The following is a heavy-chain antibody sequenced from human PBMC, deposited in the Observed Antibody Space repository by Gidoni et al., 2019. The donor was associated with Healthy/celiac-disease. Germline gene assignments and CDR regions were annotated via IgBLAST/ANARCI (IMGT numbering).Heavy chain of an antibody. Sequence: EVQMVESGGGLVQHGGYLRRSCAASGVTCRSDWMRWVRQAPGKGLEWVANLQQDGREKYYVDSVKGRFTISRDNAKTSLYLQMNSLSAEDTAVYYCASARPVRYDFWSGYSTPHYYFDCWGQGTLVTVSS. CDR3: ASARPVRYDFWSGYSTPHYYFDC. J-gene: IGHJ4*02. CDR1: GVTCRSDW. CDR2: LQQDGREK. V-gene: IGHV3-7*01. D-gene: IGHD3-3*01.